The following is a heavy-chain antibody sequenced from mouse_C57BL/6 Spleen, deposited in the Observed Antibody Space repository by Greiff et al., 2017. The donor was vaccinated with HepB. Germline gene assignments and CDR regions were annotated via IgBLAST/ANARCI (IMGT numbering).Heavy chain of an antibody. CDR1: GYTFTSYW. D-gene: IGHD2-3*01. J-gene: IGHJ4*01. CDR3: ARADDGYLRGAMDY. Sequence: VQLQQPGAELVKPGASVKMSCKASGYTFTSYWITWVKQRPGQGLEWIGDIYPGSGSTNYNEKFKSKATLTVDTSSSTAYMQLSSLTSEDSAVYYCARADDGYLRGAMDYWGQGTSVTVSS. V-gene: IGHV1-55*01. CDR2: IYPGSGST.